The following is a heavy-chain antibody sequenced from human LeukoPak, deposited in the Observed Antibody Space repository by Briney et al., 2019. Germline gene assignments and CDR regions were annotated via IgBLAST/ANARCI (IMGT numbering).Heavy chain of an antibody. V-gene: IGHV1-3*01. CDR3: ARGAGFAEPLPEY. D-gene: IGHD1-14*01. CDR2: INGDNTKT. J-gene: IGHJ4*02. CDR1: GYTFSGYA. Sequence: ASVKASCKASGYTFSGYAMHRVRQAPGQGLEWMGWINGDNTKTEYSQKFQGRVTIIRDTSASTAYMELSSLRSEDTAVYYCARGAGFAEPLPEYWGQGTLLTVSS.